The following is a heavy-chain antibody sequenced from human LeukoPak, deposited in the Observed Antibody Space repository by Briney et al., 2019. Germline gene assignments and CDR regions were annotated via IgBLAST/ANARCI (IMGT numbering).Heavy chain of an antibody. CDR3: ARRNWRRGFDY. CDR2: IYYSGST. V-gene: IGHV4-59*08. J-gene: IGHJ4*02. D-gene: IGHD1-1*01. CDR1: GGSISSYY. Sequence: PSETLSLTCTVSGGSISSYYWSWIRQPPGKGLEWIGYIYYSGSTNYNPSLKSRVTISVDTSKNQFSLKLSSVTAADTAVYYCARRNWRRGFDYWGQGTLVTVS.